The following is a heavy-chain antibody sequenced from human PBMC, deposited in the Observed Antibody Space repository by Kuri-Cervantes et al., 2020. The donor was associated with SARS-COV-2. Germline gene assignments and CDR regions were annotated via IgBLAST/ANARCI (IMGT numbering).Heavy chain of an antibody. V-gene: IGHV4-34*01. CDR1: GGSFSGYY. D-gene: IGHD3-16*01. Sequence: GSLRLSCAVYGGSFSGYYWSWIRQPPGKGLEWIGEINHSGSTNYNPSLKSRVTISVDTSKNQFSLKLSSVTAADTAVYYCARDLWGSPGYMDVWGKGTTVTVSS. CDR2: INHSGST. J-gene: IGHJ6*03. CDR3: ARDLWGSPGYMDV.